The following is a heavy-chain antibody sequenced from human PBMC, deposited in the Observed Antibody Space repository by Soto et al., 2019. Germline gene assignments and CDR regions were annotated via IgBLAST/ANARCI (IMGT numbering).Heavy chain of an antibody. CDR2: IIPILGIA. CDR3: ARGAAYYDFWSGSRENNWFDP. CDR1: GVTFSSYT. V-gene: IGHV1-69*02. J-gene: IGHJ5*02. Sequence: SVKVSCKASGVTFSSYTISWARQSPGQGLEWMGRIIPILGIANYAQKFQGRVTITADKSTSTAYMELSSLRSEDTAVYYCARGAAYYDFWSGSRENNWFDPWGQGTLVTVSS. D-gene: IGHD3-3*01.